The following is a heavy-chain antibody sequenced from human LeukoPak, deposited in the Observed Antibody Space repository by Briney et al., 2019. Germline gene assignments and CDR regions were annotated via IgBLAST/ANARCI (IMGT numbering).Heavy chain of an antibody. CDR2: ISSSGSTI. V-gene: IGHV3-48*03. Sequence: GGSLTLSCEDSGFTFRSYEMNWVRQAPGKGLEWVSYISSSGSTIYYADSVKGRFTISRDNAKNSLYLQMNSLRAEDTAVYYCARNLILGRAYWGQGTLVTVSS. J-gene: IGHJ4*02. D-gene: IGHD3-3*01. CDR3: ARNLILGRAY. CDR1: GFTFRSYE.